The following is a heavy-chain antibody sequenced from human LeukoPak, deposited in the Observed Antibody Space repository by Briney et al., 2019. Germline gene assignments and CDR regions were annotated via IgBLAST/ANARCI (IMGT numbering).Heavy chain of an antibody. D-gene: IGHD3-10*01. CDR1: GFTFSSYS. Sequence: GGSLRLSCAASGFTFSSYSMNWVRQAPGKGLEWVSSITSSSSYIYYTDSAKGRFTISRDNAKNSLYLQMNSLRAEDTAVYYCATDLIHYYGSGAKTWGQGTLVTVSS. CDR3: ATDLIHYYGSGAKT. J-gene: IGHJ5*02. V-gene: IGHV3-21*01. CDR2: ITSSSSYI.